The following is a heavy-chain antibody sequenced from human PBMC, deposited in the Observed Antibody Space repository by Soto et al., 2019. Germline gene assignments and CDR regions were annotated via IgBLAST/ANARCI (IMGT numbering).Heavy chain of an antibody. D-gene: IGHD6-13*01. Sequence: SETLSLTCTVSGGPISSGGYYWSWIRQHPGKGLEWIGYIYYSAYTYYNPSLKSRVTISVDTSKNQFSLKLSSVTAADTAAYYCARDQVWQQLFPDKTLVSFDYWGQGTLVTVSS. CDR1: GGPISSGGYY. V-gene: IGHV4-31*03. J-gene: IGHJ4*02. CDR3: ARDQVWQQLFPDKTLVSFDY. CDR2: IYYSAYT.